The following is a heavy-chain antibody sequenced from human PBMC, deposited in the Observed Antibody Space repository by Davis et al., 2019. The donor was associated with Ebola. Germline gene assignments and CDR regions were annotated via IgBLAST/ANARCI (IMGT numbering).Heavy chain of an antibody. J-gene: IGHJ6*02. CDR1: GFSFGDYA. Sequence: PGGSLRLSCTAFGFSFGDYAMSWFRQAPGKGLEWVSYIRSKAYGGTTEYATSVKGRFTISRDDSKSVAYLQMNSLETEDTAVYYCSRVTTVPIRQYYGMDVWGQGTTVTVSS. D-gene: IGHD4-17*01. CDR3: SRVTTVPIRQYYGMDV. V-gene: IGHV3-49*03. CDR2: IRSKAYGGTT.